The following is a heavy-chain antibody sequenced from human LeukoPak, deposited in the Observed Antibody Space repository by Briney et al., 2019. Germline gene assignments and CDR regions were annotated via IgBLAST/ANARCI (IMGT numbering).Heavy chain of an antibody. CDR3: VRDLYSRSPYFDV. Sequence: GGSLRLSCAASGFIFSGYGMHWVRQAPGRGLEWVAYISYDGRDKYYVDSVKGRFFISKDSSMSTLYLDMNSLRPEDTALYYCVRDLYSRSPYFDVWGQGTLVTVSS. D-gene: IGHD2-21*01. J-gene: IGHJ4*02. V-gene: IGHV3-30*03. CDR2: ISYDGRDK. CDR1: GFIFSGYG.